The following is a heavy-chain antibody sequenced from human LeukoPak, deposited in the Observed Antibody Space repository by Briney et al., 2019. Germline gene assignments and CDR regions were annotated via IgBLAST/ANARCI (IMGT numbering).Heavy chain of an antibody. V-gene: IGHV1-46*01. CDR2: INPSGGST. D-gene: IGHD1-26*01. CDR3: ARVYSGNYSRYYYMDV. J-gene: IGHJ6*03. Sequence: ASVKVSCKASGYTFTSYYMHWVRQAPGQGLEWMGIINPSGGSTSYAQKFQGRVTMTRDMSTSTVYMELSSLRSEDTAVYYCARVYSGNYSRYYYMDVWGKGTTVTVSS. CDR1: GYTFTSYY.